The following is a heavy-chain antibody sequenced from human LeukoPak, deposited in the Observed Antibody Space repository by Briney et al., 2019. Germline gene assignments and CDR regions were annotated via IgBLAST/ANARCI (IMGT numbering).Heavy chain of an antibody. CDR3: ARGSTYYDSSGQVPFDY. J-gene: IGHJ4*02. CDR1: GGSISSSSYY. D-gene: IGHD3-22*01. CDR2: ISGSSSTI. Sequence: PSETLSLTCTVSGGSISSSSYYSGWIRQPPGKGLEWGSYISGSSSTIYYADSVKGRFTISRDNGKNTLYLQMNSLRAEDTAVYYCARGSTYYDSSGQVPFDYWGQGTLVTVSS. V-gene: IGHV3-48*01.